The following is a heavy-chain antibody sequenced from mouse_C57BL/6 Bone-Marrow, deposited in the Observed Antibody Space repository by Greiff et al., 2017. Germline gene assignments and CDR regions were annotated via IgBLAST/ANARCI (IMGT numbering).Heavy chain of an antibody. CDR2: IYPSDSET. V-gene: IGHV1-61*01. CDR1: GYTFTSYW. Sequence: QVQLQQPGAELVRPGSSVKLSCKASGYTFTSYWMDWVKQRPGQGLEWIGNIYPSDSETHYNQKFKDKATLTVDKSSSTAYMQLSSLTSEDSAVYYCVRPAYYGSSFAWFAYWGQGTLVTVSA. J-gene: IGHJ3*01. D-gene: IGHD1-1*01. CDR3: VRPAYYGSSFAWFAY.